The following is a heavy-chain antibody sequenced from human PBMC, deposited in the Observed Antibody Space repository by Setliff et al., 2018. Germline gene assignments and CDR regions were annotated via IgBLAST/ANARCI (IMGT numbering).Heavy chain of an antibody. J-gene: IGHJ3*02. D-gene: IGHD1-26*01. CDR2: IYHSGSA. CDR3: ARLGLRSAFDI. CDR1: GDSISSGDYF. V-gene: IGHV4-30-4*08. Sequence: SETLSLTCTVSGDSISSGDYFWSWIRQPPGKGLEWIAYIYHSGSAYYNPSLKSRVTMSVDTSKNQFSLHLTSVTAADTAVYYCARLGLRSAFDIWGQGTMVTVSS.